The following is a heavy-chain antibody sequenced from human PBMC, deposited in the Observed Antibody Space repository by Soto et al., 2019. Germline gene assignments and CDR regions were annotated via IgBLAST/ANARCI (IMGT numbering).Heavy chain of an antibody. CDR2: INHSGST. CDR1: GGSFSGYY. Sequence: QVQLQQWGAGLLKPSETLSLTCAVYGGSFSGYYWSWIRQPPGKGLEWIGEINHSGSTNYNPSLKRRVTISVDTSKNQFSLKLSSVTAADTAVYYCARVRAHYYGMDVWGQGTTVTVSS. V-gene: IGHV4-34*01. J-gene: IGHJ6*02. CDR3: ARVRAHYYGMDV.